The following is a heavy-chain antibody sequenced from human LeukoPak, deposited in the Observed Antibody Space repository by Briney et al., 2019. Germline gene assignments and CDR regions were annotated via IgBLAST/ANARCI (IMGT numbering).Heavy chain of an antibody. J-gene: IGHJ4*02. CDR3: ARPGNFEYGWSDSNWGSYQFDY. Sequence: SETLSLTCTVSGGSISSSSYYWGWIRQPPGKGLEWIGSIYYSGSTYYNPSLKSRVTISVDTSKNQFSLKLSSVTAADTAVYYCARPGNFEYGWSDSNWGSYQFDYWSQGTLVTVSS. D-gene: IGHD3-16*02. CDR2: IYYSGST. CDR1: GGSISSSSYY. V-gene: IGHV4-39*01.